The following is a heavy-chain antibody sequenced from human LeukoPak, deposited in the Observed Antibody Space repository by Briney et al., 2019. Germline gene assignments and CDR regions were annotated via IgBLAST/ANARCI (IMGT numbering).Heavy chain of an antibody. D-gene: IGHD1-14*01. V-gene: IGHV3-21*06. J-gene: IGHJ4*02. CDR3: ATETNGRHYDY. Sequence: GGSLRLSCTASGLTFSTSGFNWVRQAPGKGLGWVASIGPTGSDRYHADSIKGRFTISRDTANNFLYLQMNSLRAEDTAVYYCATETNGRHYDYWGQGTLLTVSS. CDR2: IGPTGSDR. CDR1: GLTFSTSG.